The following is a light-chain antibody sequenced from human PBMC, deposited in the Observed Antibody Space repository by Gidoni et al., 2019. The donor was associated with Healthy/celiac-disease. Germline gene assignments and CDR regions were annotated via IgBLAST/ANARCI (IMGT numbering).Light chain of an antibody. J-gene: IGKJ5*01. Sequence: QLTQSPSSLSASVGDRVTITCRASQGISSYLAWYQQKPGKAPKLLIYAASTLQSGVPSRFSGSGSGTDFTLTISSLQPEDFATYYCQQLNSYITFGQGTRLEIK. CDR1: QGISSY. V-gene: IGKV1-9*01. CDR2: AAS. CDR3: QQLNSYIT.